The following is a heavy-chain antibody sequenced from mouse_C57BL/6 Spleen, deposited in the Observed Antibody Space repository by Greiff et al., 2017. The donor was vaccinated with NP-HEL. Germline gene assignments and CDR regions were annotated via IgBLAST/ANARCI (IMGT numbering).Heavy chain of an antibody. CDR3: ATGYYYGSSYDDY. Sequence: VQLQQPGAELVRPGSSVKLSCKASGYTFTSYWMHWVKQRPIQGLEWIGNIDPSDSETHYNQKFKDKATLTVDKSSSTAYMQLSSLTSEDSAVYYCATGYYYGSSYDDYWGQGTTLTVSS. CDR2: IDPSDSET. CDR1: GYTFTSYW. V-gene: IGHV1-52*01. J-gene: IGHJ2*01. D-gene: IGHD1-1*01.